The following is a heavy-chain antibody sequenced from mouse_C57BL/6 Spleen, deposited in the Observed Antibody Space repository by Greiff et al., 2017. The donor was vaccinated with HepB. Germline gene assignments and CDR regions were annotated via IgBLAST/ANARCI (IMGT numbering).Heavy chain of an antibody. CDR2: ISYDGSN. Sequence: DVQLQESGPGLVKPSQSLSLTCSVTGYSITSGYYWNWIRQFPGNKLEWMGYISYDGSNNYNPSLKNRISITRDTSKNQFFLKLNSVTTEDTATYYCAREKGDGYYVEAMDYWGQGTSVTVSS. V-gene: IGHV3-6*01. CDR3: AREKGDGYYVEAMDY. D-gene: IGHD2-3*01. J-gene: IGHJ4*01. CDR1: GYSITSGYY.